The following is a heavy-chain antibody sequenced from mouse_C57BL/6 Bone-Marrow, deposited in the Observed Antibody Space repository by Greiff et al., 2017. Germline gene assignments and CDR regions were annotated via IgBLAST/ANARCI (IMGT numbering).Heavy chain of an antibody. Sequence: VQLQQSGAELVRPGASVKLSCKASGYTFTDYYINWVKQRPGQGLEWIARIYPGSGNTYYNEKFKGKATLTAEKSSSTAYMQLSSLTSEDSAVYFCARSLGLYDGYAMDYWGQGTSVTVSS. J-gene: IGHJ4*01. V-gene: IGHV1-76*01. CDR1: GYTFTDYY. D-gene: IGHD2-3*01. CDR3: ARSLGLYDGYAMDY. CDR2: IYPGSGNT.